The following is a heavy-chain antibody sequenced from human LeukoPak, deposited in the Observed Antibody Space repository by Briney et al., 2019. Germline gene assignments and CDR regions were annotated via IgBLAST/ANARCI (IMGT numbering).Heavy chain of an antibody. V-gene: IGHV1-2*02. J-gene: IGHJ4*02. D-gene: IGHD3-22*01. CDR3: AREMGQDLAYYYDSSGHYYY. Sequence: ASVKVSCKASGYTFTGYYMHWVRQAPGQGLEWMGWINPNSGGTNYAQKFQGRVTMTRDTSISTAYMELSRLRSDDTAVYYCAREMGQDLAYYYDSSGHYYYWGQGTLVTVSS. CDR2: INPNSGGT. CDR1: GYTFTGYY.